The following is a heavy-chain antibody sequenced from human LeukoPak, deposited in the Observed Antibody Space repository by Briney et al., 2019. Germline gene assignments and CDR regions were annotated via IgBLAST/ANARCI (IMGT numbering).Heavy chain of an antibody. CDR2: ISAYNGNT. J-gene: IGHJ4*02. CDR1: GYTFTSYG. D-gene: IGHD1-26*01. CDR3: ARDWIVGATTTFDY. V-gene: IGHV1-18*01. Sequence: SVKVSCKASGYTFTSYGISWVRQAPGQGLEWMGWISAYNGNTNYAQNLQGRVTMTTDTSTSTACMELRSLRSDDTAVYYCARDWIVGATTTFDYWGQGTLVTVSS.